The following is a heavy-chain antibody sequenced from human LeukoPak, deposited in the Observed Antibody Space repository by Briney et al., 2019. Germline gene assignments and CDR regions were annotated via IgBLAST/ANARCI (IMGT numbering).Heavy chain of an antibody. CDR3: AKMQGYFDY. J-gene: IGHJ4*02. V-gene: IGHV3-23*01. Sequence: GGSLRLSCEASGLTFSSYGMSWVRQAPGKGLQWVSAITGGGGTTYYADSVKGRFTISRDNSKNMLYLQMNSLRAEDSAVYYCAKMQGYFDYWGQGTLVPVSS. CDR1: GLTFSSYG. CDR2: ITGGGGTT.